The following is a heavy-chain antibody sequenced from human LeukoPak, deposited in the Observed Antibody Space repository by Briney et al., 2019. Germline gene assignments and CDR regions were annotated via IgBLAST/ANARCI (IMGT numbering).Heavy chain of an antibody. CDR2: VYISGDT. CDR1: GGSVTTSY. D-gene: IGHD2-21*01. Sequence: SEALSLTCTVSGGSVTTSYWSWIRQSAGEGLEWIGRVYISGDTKYNPSLKSRVIMSLDASKNQFSLSLRSVTAADTAVYYCARLIAEVGGGTGYFDTWGQGTLVTVSS. J-gene: IGHJ4*02. CDR3: ARLIAEVGGGTGYFDT. V-gene: IGHV4-4*07.